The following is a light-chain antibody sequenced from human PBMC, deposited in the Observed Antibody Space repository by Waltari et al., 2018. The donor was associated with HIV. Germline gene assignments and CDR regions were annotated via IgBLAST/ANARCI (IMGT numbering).Light chain of an antibody. CDR3: QSFDSSLTTAGVI. V-gene: IGLV1-40*01. J-gene: IGLJ2*01. Sequence: QSVLTQPPPVSGAPAQRVTISCTGSSSNIAAGSDVTWYQRVPETSPKLLTYAKNKRPPGVPARFSVSRAGSSASRAITGLQAGEEAHDYCQSFDSSLTTAGVIFGGGTKLSVL. CDR1: SSNIAAGSD. CDR2: AKN.